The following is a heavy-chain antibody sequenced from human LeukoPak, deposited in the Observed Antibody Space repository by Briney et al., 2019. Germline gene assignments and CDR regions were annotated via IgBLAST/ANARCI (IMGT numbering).Heavy chain of an antibody. CDR2: ISGSGGST. J-gene: IGHJ4*02. Sequence: GGSLRLSCAASGFTFSSYAMSWVRQAPGKGLEWVSAISGSGGSTYHADSVKGRFTISRDNSKNTLYLQMNSLRAEDTAVYYCAKDLVVRGVIRVFDYWGQGTLATVSS. D-gene: IGHD3-10*01. V-gene: IGHV3-23*01. CDR1: GFTFSSYA. CDR3: AKDLVVRGVIRVFDY.